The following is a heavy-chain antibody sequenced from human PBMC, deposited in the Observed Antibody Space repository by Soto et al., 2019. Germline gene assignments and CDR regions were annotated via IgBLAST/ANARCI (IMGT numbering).Heavy chain of an antibody. Sequence: GGSLRLSCAASGFTDSSNFMSWVRQAPGKGLEWVSSLYSAGNTFYADSVKGRFTISRDDFKNTVYLQMNSLGAEDTAVYVCARVLLFIYGYSYSYLYWCQGPLLTVSS. CDR2: LYSAGNT. CDR1: GFTDSSNF. J-gene: IGHJ4*02. V-gene: IGHV3-53*01. D-gene: IGHD2-21*02. CDR3: ARVLLFIYGYSYSYLY.